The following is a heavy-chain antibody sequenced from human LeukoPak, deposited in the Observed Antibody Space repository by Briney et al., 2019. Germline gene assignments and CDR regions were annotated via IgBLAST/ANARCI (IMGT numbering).Heavy chain of an antibody. V-gene: IGHV3-23*01. CDR2: INIGGSVT. CDR1: GLAFSSYA. Sequence: GGSLRLSCVVSGLAFSSYAMNCVRQAPGQGLEWVSAINIGGSVTYYADSVKGRFTISRDKNTLYLQMNSLRVEDTAVYYCATRGPDSSGYHDSYWGQGALVTVSS. J-gene: IGHJ4*02. CDR3: ATRGPDSSGYHDSY. D-gene: IGHD3-22*01.